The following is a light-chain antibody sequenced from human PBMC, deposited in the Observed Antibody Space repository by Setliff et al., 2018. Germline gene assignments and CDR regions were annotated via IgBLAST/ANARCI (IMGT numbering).Light chain of an antibody. V-gene: IGLV1-51*01. CDR3: ATWDSGLSIEV. Sequence: QSVLTQPPSVSAAPGQKVTISCSGGSSNLENNHVSWYQQFPGTAPKLLIYGNYERPSGIPDRFSASNSGTSATLDITGLQAGDEADYYCATWDSGLSIEVFGSGTKVTV. CDR2: GNY. CDR1: SSNLENNH. J-gene: IGLJ1*01.